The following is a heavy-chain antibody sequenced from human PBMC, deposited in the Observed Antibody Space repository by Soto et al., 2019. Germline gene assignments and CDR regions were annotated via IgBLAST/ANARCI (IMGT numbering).Heavy chain of an antibody. Sequence: LGESLKISCKGSGYSFTSYWISWVRQMPGKGLEWMGRIDPSDSYTNYSPSFQGHVTISADKSISTAYLQWSSLKASDTAMYYCARREDYYYGMDVWGQGVLVTVSS. CDR1: GYSFTSYW. CDR3: ARREDYYYGMDV. V-gene: IGHV5-10-1*01. CDR2: IDPSDSYT. J-gene: IGHJ6*02.